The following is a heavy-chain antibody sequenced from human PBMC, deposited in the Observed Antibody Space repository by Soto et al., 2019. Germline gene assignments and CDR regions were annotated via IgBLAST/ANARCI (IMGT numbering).Heavy chain of an antibody. Sequence: SVKVSCKTYGITFRRSAVQWMRQARGQPLEWIGRIVVGSGSTTYAQIVQERITITRDMSTSTVYMDLRSLRPEDTATYDCAADANQDDIWSSYPYYFYSMDVRGQ. CDR3: AADANQDDIWSSYPYYFYSMDV. V-gene: IGHV1-58*01. CDR2: IVVGSGST. D-gene: IGHD3-3*01. CDR1: GITFRRSA. J-gene: IGHJ6*02.